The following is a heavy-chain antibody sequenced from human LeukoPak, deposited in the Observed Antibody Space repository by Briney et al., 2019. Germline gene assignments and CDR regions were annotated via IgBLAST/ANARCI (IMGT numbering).Heavy chain of an antibody. J-gene: IGHJ4*02. Sequence: PSETLSLTCTVSGGSISSYYWSWLRQPPGKGLEWIGYIYYSGSTNYNPSLKSRVTISVDTSKNQFSLKLSSVTAADTAVYYCAGRSGYYTRTYFDYWGQGTLVTVSS. V-gene: IGHV4-59*01. CDR3: AGRSGYYTRTYFDY. CDR2: IYYSGST. CDR1: GGSISSYY. D-gene: IGHD3-3*01.